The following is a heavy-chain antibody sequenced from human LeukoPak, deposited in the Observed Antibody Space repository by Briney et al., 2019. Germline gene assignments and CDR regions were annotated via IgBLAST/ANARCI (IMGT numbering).Heavy chain of an antibody. Sequence: SETLSLTCTVSGGSISSGSYYWSWIRQPAGKGLEWIGRIYTSGSTNYNPSLKSRVTISVDTSKNQFSLKLSSVTAADTAVYYCARDKQDIVVPGYWGQGILVTVSS. D-gene: IGHD2-15*01. CDR2: IYTSGST. CDR3: ARDKQDIVVPGY. V-gene: IGHV4-61*02. J-gene: IGHJ4*02. CDR1: GGSISSGSYY.